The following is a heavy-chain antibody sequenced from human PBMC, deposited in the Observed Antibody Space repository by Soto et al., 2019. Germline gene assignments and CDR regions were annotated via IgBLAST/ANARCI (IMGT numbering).Heavy chain of an antibody. Sequence: GASVKVSCKASGFTFTSSAVQWVRQARGQRLEWIGWIVVGSGNTNYAQKFQERVTITRDMSTSTAYMELSILRSEGTAVYYCAAAFNQWIAAAGSFDYWGQGTLVTVSS. J-gene: IGHJ4*02. D-gene: IGHD6-13*01. CDR1: GFTFTSSA. CDR3: AAAFNQWIAAAGSFDY. V-gene: IGHV1-58*01. CDR2: IVVGSGNT.